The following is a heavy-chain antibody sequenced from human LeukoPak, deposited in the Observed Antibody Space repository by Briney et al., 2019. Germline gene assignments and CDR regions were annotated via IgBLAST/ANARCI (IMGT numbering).Heavy chain of an antibody. CDR2: IEPDGSAK. J-gene: IGHJ5*02. CDR1: GFTFSNYW. V-gene: IGHV3-7*05. CDR3: VRGSSGTVVRGIAWAWFDP. Sequence: GGSLRLSCVASGFTFSNYWMTWVRQAPGKGLEWVANIEPDGSAKHFVDSVRGRFTISRDNAKDSLYLQMNSLRAEDTAVYYCVRGSSGTVVRGIAWAWFDPWGQGTLVTVSS. D-gene: IGHD3-10*01.